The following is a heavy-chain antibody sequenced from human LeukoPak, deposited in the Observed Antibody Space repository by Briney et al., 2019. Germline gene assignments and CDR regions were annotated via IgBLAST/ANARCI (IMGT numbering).Heavy chain of an antibody. V-gene: IGHV4-34*01. D-gene: IGHD2-2*01. CDR2: INHGGST. CDR3: ARVANCSSTSCYPAVDY. J-gene: IGHJ4*02. Sequence: SETLSLTCAVYGGSFSGYYWSWIRQPPGKGLEWIGEINHGGSTNYNPSLKSRVTISVDTSKNQFSLKLSSVTAADTAVYYCARVANCSSTSCYPAVDYWGQGTLVTVSS. CDR1: GGSFSGYY.